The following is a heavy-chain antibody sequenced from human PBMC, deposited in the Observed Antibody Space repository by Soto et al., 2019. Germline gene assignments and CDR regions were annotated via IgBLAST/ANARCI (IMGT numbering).Heavy chain of an antibody. CDR1: GFSFSSYA. CDR3: ARDMYSSDYFVKWFEP. Sequence: QVRLVESGGGVVQPGRSLRLSCTASGFSFSSYAMYWFRQPPGKGLEWVAVISKDGMNKNYADSVKGRVTVSRDNANYSLDLQLNSPRGEDTAMYYCARDMYSSDYFVKWFEPWGQGTLVTVPS. D-gene: IGHD6-19*01. CDR2: ISKDGMNK. V-gene: IGHV3-30*04. J-gene: IGHJ5*02.